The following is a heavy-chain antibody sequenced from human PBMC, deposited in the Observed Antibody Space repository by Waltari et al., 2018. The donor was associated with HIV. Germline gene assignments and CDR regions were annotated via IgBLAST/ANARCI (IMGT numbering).Heavy chain of an antibody. V-gene: IGHV4-59*12. J-gene: IGHJ6*02. CDR1: SISSYY. D-gene: IGHD6-6*01. CDR2: IYYSGST. Sequence: SISSYYWSWIRQPPGKGLEWIGYIYYSGSTNYNPSLKSRVTISVDTSKNQFSLKLSSVTAADTAVYYCAREAARPRYYYYGMDVWGQGTTVTVSS. CDR3: AREAARPRYYYYGMDV.